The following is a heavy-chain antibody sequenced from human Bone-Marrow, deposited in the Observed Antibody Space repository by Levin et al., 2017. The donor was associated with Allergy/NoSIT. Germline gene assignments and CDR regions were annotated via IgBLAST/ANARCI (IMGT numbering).Heavy chain of an antibody. Sequence: GESLKISCAASGFTFSFYWMHWVRQAPGKGLVWVSRINSDGSNTNYADSVKGRFTISRDNANNTLYLQMNSLRAEDTAVYYCTRGGWGYYGSELKEEYFDYWGQGTPLTVSS. CDR2: INSDGSNT. D-gene: IGHD3-10*01. CDR3: TRGGWGYYGSELKEEYFDY. J-gene: IGHJ4*02. CDR1: GFTFSFYW. V-gene: IGHV3-74*01.